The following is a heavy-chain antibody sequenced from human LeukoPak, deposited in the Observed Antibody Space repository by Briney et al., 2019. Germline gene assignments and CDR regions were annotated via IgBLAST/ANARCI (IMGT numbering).Heavy chain of an antibody. J-gene: IGHJ4*02. CDR3: AKGGALTIYGAADY. Sequence: PGGSLRLSCAASGFTFSSYGMHWVRQAPGKGLEWVAVIWYGGSNKYYADSVKGRFTISRDNSKNTLYLQMNSLRAEDTAVYYCAKGGALTIYGAADYWGQGTLVTVSS. CDR2: IWYGGSNK. D-gene: IGHD4-17*01. CDR1: GFTFSSYG. V-gene: IGHV3-30*02.